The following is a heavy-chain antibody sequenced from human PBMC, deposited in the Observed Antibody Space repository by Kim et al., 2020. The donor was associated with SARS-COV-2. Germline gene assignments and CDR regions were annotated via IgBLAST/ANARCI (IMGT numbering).Heavy chain of an antibody. J-gene: IGHJ2*01. Sequence: ASVKVSCKASGYTFTSYAMHWVRQAPGQRLEWMGWINAGNGNTKYSQKFQGRVTITRDTSASTAYMELSSLRSEDTAVYYCARDQGPAVAGTAENWYFDLWGRGTLVTVSS. V-gene: IGHV1-3*01. CDR2: INAGNGNT. D-gene: IGHD6-19*01. CDR3: ARDQGPAVAGTAENWYFDL. CDR1: GYTFTSYA.